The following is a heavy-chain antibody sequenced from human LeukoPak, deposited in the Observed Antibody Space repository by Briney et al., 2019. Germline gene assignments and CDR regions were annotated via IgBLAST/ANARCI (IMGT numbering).Heavy chain of an antibody. Sequence: PGGSPRLSCAASGFTFSSYWMSWVRQAPGKGLEWVANIKQDGSEKYYVDSVKGRFTISRDNAKNSLYLQMNSLRAEDTAVYYCAGENSGPYFDYWGQGTLVTVSS. J-gene: IGHJ4*02. D-gene: IGHD1-26*01. CDR1: GFTFSSYW. CDR2: IKQDGSEK. CDR3: AGENSGPYFDY. V-gene: IGHV3-7*01.